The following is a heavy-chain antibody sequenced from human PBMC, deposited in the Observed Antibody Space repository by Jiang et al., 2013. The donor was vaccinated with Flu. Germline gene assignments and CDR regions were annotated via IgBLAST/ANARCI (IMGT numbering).Heavy chain of an antibody. V-gene: IGHV4-39*07. Sequence: TLSLTCTVSGASISSGFFLRGLGPPSPQGRDWSGLAVSITMGTPYYNPSLQSRVTISADMSKNQFSLKLTSVTAADTAVYYCAGAPSRKFVSSPWLSPFDYWAQGILVTVSS. CDR3: AGAPSRKFVSSPWLSPFDY. D-gene: IGHD3-22*01. CDR2: SITMGTP. J-gene: IGHJ4*02. CDR1: GASISSGFFL.